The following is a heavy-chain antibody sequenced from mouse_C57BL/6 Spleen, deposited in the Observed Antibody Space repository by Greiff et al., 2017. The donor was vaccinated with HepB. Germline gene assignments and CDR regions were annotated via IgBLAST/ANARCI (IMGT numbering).Heavy chain of an antibody. CDR1: GFTFTDYY. V-gene: IGHV7-3*01. CDR3: ARYPSGTGYAMDY. CDR2: IRNKANGYTT. J-gene: IGHJ4*01. D-gene: IGHD4-1*01. Sequence: EVKLVESGGGLVQPGGSLSLSCAASGFTFTDYYMSWVRQPPGKALEWLGFIRNKANGYTTEYSASVKGRFTISRDNSQSILYLQMNALRAEDSATYSCARYPSGTGYAMDYLGQGTSVTVSS.